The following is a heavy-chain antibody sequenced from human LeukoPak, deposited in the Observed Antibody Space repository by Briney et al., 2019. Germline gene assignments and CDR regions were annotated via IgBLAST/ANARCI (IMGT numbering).Heavy chain of an antibody. V-gene: IGHV3-48*02. CDR1: GFTFSTYG. J-gene: IGHJ4*02. D-gene: IGHD5-24*01. CDR2: ISSSSTSI. Sequence: PGGSLRLSCAASGFTFSTYGMNWVRQAPGKGLEWVSYISSSSTSIYYADSVKGRFTISRDNAKNSLYLEMNSLRDEDTAVYYCGSGYNLDYWGQGAQVTVSS. CDR3: GSGYNLDY.